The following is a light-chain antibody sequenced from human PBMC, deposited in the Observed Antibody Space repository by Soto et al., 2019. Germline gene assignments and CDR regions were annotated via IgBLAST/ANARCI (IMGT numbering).Light chain of an antibody. V-gene: IGLV2-8*01. Sequence: QSVLTQPHSASGSPGQSVTISCTGTGSDVGAYNFVSWYQHHPGKAPQALIYEVYKRPSGVPDRFSGSKSGNTASLTVSGLQTEDEADYYCSSYAGSNNLVVFGGGTKLTVL. CDR3: SSYAGSNNLVV. CDR2: EVY. CDR1: GSDVGAYNF. J-gene: IGLJ2*01.